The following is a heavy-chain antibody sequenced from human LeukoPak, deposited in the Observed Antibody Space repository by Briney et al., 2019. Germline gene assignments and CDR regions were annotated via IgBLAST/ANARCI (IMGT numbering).Heavy chain of an antibody. CDR2: ISKDGRKN. Sequence: GGSLRLSCEASGFSFSTSGVHWVRQAPGKGLEWMAVISKDGRKNHYADSVRGRFTISRDNSKRTPFLQMSSLRPEDTGIYYCARDLLDYGTAYYDVGIFDSWGQGTRVTVSS. D-gene: IGHD3-16*01. J-gene: IGHJ4*02. CDR1: GFSFSTSG. CDR3: ARDLLDYGTAYYDVGIFDS. V-gene: IGHV3-30*04.